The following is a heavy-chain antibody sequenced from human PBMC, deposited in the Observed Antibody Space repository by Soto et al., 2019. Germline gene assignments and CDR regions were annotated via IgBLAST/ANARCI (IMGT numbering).Heavy chain of an antibody. CDR2: IGTAGDT. D-gene: IGHD3-10*01. Sequence: GGSLRLSCAASGFTFSSYDMHWVRQATGKGLEWVSAIGTAGDTYYPGSVKGRFTISRENAKNSLYLQMNSLRAEDTAVYYRARATKKYYYGSGVAAFDYWGQGTLVTVSS. CDR1: GFTFSSYD. J-gene: IGHJ4*02. V-gene: IGHV3-13*01. CDR3: ARATKKYYYGSGVAAFDY.